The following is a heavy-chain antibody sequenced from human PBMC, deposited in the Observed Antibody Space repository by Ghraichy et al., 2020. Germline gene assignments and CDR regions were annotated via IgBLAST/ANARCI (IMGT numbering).Heavy chain of an antibody. CDR1: GFTFSRYW. D-gene: IGHD5-24*01. Sequence: GGSLRLSCAASGFTFSRYWMNWVRQAPGKGLERVANINQDVSEKYYVDSVKGRFTISRDNAKSSLYLQMNSLRAEDTAVYYCAREMASISTAFDIWGQGTMVTVSS. J-gene: IGHJ3*02. CDR2: INQDVSEK. V-gene: IGHV3-7*03. CDR3: AREMASISTAFDI.